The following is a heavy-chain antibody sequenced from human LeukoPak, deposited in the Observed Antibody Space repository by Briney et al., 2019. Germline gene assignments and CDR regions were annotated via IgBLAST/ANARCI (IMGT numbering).Heavy chain of an antibody. D-gene: IGHD6-13*01. CDR1: GFTFSNAW. J-gene: IGHJ4*02. CDR3: TTPLGSSPDY. V-gene: IGHV3-15*01. CDR2: IKSKTDGGTT. Sequence: PGGSLRLSCAASGFTFSNAWMSWVRQAPGKGLKWAGRIKSKTDGGTTDYAAPVKGRFTISRDDSKNTLYLQMNSLKTEDTAVYYCTTPLGSSPDYWGQGTLVTVSS.